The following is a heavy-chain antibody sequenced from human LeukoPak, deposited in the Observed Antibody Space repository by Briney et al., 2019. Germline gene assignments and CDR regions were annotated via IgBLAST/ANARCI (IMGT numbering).Heavy chain of an antibody. CDR2: ITGSGAIT. CDR1: GFTFRSDA. D-gene: IGHD3-16*01. J-gene: IGHJ4*02. Sequence: PGGSLRLSCAASGFTFRSDAMNWVRQAPGKGLEWVADITGSGAITHYADSVKGRFTISRDNSENTLYLQMNSLRAEDTAVYYCARDYGRYFDYWGQGTLVTVSS. V-gene: IGHV3-23*01. CDR3: ARDYGRYFDY.